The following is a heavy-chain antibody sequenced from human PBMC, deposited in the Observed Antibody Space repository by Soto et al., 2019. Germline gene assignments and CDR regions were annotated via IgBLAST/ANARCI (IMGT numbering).Heavy chain of an antibody. V-gene: IGHV4-31*03. CDR3: ARDYRASYPAYYYYGMDV. J-gene: IGHJ6*02. CDR1: GGSISSGGYY. CDR2: IYYST. Sequence: QVQLQESGPGLVKPSQTLSLTCTVSGGSISSGGYYWSWIRQHPGKGLEWIGYIYYSTYYNPSLKSRVTISVDTCKNQFSLELSSVTAADTAVYYCARDYRASYPAYYYYGMDVWGQGTTVTVSS. D-gene: IGHD3-16*02.